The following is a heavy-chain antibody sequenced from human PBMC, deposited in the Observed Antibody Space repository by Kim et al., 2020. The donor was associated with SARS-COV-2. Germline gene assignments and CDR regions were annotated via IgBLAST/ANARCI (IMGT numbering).Heavy chain of an antibody. D-gene: IGHD6-13*01. Sequence: NPSLKSRVTMSVDTSMNQFSLNLSSVTAADTAVYYCARGSSSWSPYYFDYWGQGTLVTVSS. V-gene: IGHV4-30-2*04. J-gene: IGHJ4*02. CDR3: ARGSSSWSPYYFDY.